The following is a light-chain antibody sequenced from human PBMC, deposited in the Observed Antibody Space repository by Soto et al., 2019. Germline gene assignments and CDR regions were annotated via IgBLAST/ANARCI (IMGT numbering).Light chain of an antibody. Sequence: DIQMTQSPSTLSATAGDRVTITCRASQSISRWLAWYQQKPGKAPKILIFDASILASGVPSRFSGSGSGTEFTLTISSLQPDDFATYYCQQYNSYSTWTFGQGTKVDIK. V-gene: IGKV1-5*01. CDR2: DAS. CDR3: QQYNSYSTWT. J-gene: IGKJ1*01. CDR1: QSISRW.